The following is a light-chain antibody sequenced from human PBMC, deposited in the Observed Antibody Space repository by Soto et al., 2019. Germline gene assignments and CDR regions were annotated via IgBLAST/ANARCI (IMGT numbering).Light chain of an antibody. V-gene: IGLV2-14*01. Sequence: QSALTQPAPVSGSPGQSITISCIGTSSDVGRYNYVSWYQQHPGQAPRLMIYDVNNRPSGVSNRFSGSKSDNTASLTISGLQAEDEADYYCSSYTSSSTRVFGTGTKVTVL. CDR2: DVN. CDR3: SSYTSSSTRV. J-gene: IGLJ1*01. CDR1: SSDVGRYNY.